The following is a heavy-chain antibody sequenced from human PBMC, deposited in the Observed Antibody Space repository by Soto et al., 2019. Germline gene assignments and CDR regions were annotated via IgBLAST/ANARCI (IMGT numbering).Heavy chain of an antibody. CDR2: IIPILGIA. V-gene: IGHV1-69*02. D-gene: IGHD3-9*01. CDR3: ARSYDILTGYYNHWYFDL. Sequence: QVQLVQSGAEVKKPGSSVKVSCKASGGTLSSYTISWVRQAPGQGLEWMGRIIPILGIANYAQKFQGRVTITADKSTSTAYLELSSLRSEDTAVYYCARSYDILTGYYNHWYFDLWGRGTLVTVSS. J-gene: IGHJ2*01. CDR1: GGTLSSYT.